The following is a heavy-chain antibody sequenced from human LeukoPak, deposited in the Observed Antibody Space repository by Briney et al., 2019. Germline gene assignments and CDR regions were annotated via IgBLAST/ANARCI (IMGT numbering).Heavy chain of an antibody. CDR2: ISAYNGNT. CDR1: GYTFTSYG. Sequence: GASVKVSCKASGYTFTSYGISWVRQAPGQGLEWMGWISAYNGNTNYAQKLQGRVTMTTDTSTSTAYMELRSLRSDDTAVYYCARDEVEYCSGGSCYGWFDPWGQGTLVTVSS. D-gene: IGHD2-15*01. V-gene: IGHV1-18*04. J-gene: IGHJ5*02. CDR3: ARDEVEYCSGGSCYGWFDP.